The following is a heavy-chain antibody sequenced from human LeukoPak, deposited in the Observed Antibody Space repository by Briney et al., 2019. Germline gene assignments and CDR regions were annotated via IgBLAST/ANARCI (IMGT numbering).Heavy chain of an antibody. D-gene: IGHD3-10*01. Sequence: SETLSLTCAVYGGSFSSYYWGWIRQPPGKGLEWIGSIYYSGSTYYNPSLKSRVTISVDTSKNQFSLKLSSVTAADTAVYYCARRAKSYYYFDYWGQGTLVTVSS. V-gene: IGHV4-39*01. J-gene: IGHJ4*02. CDR1: GGSFSSYY. CDR2: IYYSGST. CDR3: ARRAKSYYYFDY.